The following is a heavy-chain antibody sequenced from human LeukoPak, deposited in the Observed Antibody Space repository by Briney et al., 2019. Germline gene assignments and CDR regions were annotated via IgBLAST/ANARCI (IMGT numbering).Heavy chain of an antibody. V-gene: IGHV4-39*01. CDR1: ADSISSRY. Sequence: TSETLSLTCTVSADSISSRYCSWIRQPPGKGLEWIGSVYYDGTSYSNPSLKSRVAVFVDTSRDQFSLDLSFVTAADTALYYCVRHISTNTGYFDSCGQGTLVSVSS. CDR3: VRHISTNTGYFDS. J-gene: IGHJ4*02. CDR2: VYYDGTS. D-gene: IGHD5-24*01.